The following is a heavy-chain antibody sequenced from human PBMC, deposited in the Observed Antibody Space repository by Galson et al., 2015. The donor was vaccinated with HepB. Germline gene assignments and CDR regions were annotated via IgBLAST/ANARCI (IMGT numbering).Heavy chain of an antibody. CDR1: GGTFSSYT. V-gene: IGHV1-69*04. D-gene: IGHD6-13*01. CDR2: IIPILGIA. CDR3: ARDGYSSSWYLDY. Sequence: SVKVSCKASGGTFSSYTISWVRQAPGQGLEWMGRIIPILGIANYAQKFQGRVTITADKSTSTAYMELSSLRSEDTAVYYCARDGYSSSWYLDYWGQGTLVTVSS. J-gene: IGHJ4*02.